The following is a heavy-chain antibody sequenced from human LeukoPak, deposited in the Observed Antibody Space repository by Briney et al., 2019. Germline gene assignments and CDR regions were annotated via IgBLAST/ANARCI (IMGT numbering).Heavy chain of an antibody. CDR2: ISSRGSTI. J-gene: IGHJ4*02. V-gene: IGHV3-48*03. D-gene: IGHD3-22*01. CDR1: GFTFSSYE. Sequence: GGSLRLSCAASGFTFSSYEMNWVRQARGKGLEWVSYISSRGSTIYYADSVKGRFTTSRDNAKNSLYLQMNSLRAEDAAVYYCARNGPYYYDSSGLYYFDYWGQGTLVTVSS. CDR3: ARNGPYYYDSSGLYYFDY.